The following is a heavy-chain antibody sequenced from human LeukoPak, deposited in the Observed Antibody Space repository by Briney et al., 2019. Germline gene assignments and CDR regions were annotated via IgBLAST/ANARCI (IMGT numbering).Heavy chain of an antibody. CDR2: IYYSGST. Sequence: SQTLSLTCTVSGGSISSGDYYWSWIRQPPGKGLEWIGYIYYSGSTYYNPSLKSRVTISVDTSKNQFSLKLSSVTAADTAVYYCATRTRSQYYYMDVWGKGTTVTVSS. CDR1: GGSISSGDYY. CDR3: ATRTRSQYYYMDV. D-gene: IGHD2-2*01. V-gene: IGHV4-30-4*08. J-gene: IGHJ6*03.